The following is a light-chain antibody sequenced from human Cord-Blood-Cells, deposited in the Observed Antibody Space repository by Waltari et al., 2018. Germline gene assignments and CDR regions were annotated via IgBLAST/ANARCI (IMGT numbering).Light chain of an antibody. CDR3: QQYGSSPRT. CDR2: GAS. CDR1: QSVSSSY. J-gene: IGKJ1*01. V-gene: IGKV3-20*01. Sequence: EIVCTQSPGTLSLSPGERATLSCRASQSVSSSYLAWYQQKPGQAPRLLIYGASNRATGIPDRFSGSGSGTDFTLTISRLEPEDFAVYYCQQYGSSPRTFGQGTKVEIK.